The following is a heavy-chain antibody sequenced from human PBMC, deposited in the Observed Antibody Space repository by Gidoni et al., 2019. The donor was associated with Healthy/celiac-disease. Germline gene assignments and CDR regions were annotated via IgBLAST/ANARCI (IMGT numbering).Heavy chain of an antibody. CDR1: GGSFSGYY. CDR2: INHSGST. V-gene: IGHV4-34*01. D-gene: IGHD3-10*01. Sequence: QVQLQQWGAGLLKPSETLSLTCAVYGGSFSGYYWSWIRQPPGKGLEWIGEINHSGSTNYNPSLKSRVTISVDTSKNQFSLKLSSVTAADTAVYDCARVGRYYGSGTYYFDYWGQGTLVTVSS. CDR3: ARVGRYYGSGTYYFDY. J-gene: IGHJ4*02.